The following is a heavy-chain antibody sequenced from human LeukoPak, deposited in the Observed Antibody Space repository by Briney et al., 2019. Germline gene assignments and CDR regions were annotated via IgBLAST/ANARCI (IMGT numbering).Heavy chain of an antibody. CDR1: GGSISSSSYY. V-gene: IGHV4-39*01. CDR3: ARHSGSYLADALDI. J-gene: IGHJ3*02. D-gene: IGHD1-26*01. CDR2: IYYSGST. Sequence: NPSETLSLTCTVSGGSISSSSYYWGWIRQPPGKGLEWIGTIYYSGSTYYNPSLKSRVTISVDTSKNQFSLKLSSVTAADTAVYYCARHSGSYLADALDIWGQGTMVTVSS.